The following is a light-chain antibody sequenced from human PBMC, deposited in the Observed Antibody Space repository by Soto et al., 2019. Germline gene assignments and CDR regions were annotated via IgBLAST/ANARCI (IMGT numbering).Light chain of an antibody. CDR1: SGDIGAYDY. V-gene: IGLV2-14*01. CDR3: LSFTTTGTHV. J-gene: IGLJ1*01. Sequence: QSALTQPPSMSGSPGQSITISCTGTSGDIGAYDYVSWFQQHPGKAPKLMISEVNNRPSGVSNRFSGSKYGNTAYLTISGLQVEDHTEYFCLSFTTTGTHVFGTSTK. CDR2: EVN.